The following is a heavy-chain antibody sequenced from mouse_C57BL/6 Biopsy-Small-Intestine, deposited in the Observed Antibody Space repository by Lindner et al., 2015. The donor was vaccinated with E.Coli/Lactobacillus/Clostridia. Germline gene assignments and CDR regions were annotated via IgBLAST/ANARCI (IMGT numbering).Heavy chain of an antibody. CDR2: INPNYGTT. CDR3: ARRDGFAY. CDR1: GYSFTDYN. V-gene: IGHV1-39*01. Sequence: QLQESGPELVKPGASVKISCKASGYSFTDYNMNWVKQSNGKSLEWIGVINPNYGTTSYNQKFKGKATLTADKSSNTAYMQLSSLTSEDSAVYFCARRDGFAYWGQGTLVTVSA. J-gene: IGHJ3*01.